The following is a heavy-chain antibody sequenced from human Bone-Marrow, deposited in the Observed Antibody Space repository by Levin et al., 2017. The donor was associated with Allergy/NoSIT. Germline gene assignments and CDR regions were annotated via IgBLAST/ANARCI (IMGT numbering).Heavy chain of an antibody. CDR2: FDPEDGET. J-gene: IGHJ4*02. CDR1: GYTLTELS. Sequence: GGSLRLSCKVSGYTLTELSMHWVRQAPGKGLEWMGGFDPEDGETIYAQKFQGRVTMTEDTSTDTAYMELSSLRSEDTAVYYCALRRVSGYYFDYWGQGTLVTVSS. V-gene: IGHV1-24*01. D-gene: IGHD5-12*01. CDR3: ALRRVSGYYFDY.